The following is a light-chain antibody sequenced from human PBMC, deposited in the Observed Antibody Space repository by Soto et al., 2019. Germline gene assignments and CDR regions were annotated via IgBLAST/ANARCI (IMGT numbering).Light chain of an antibody. CDR3: QQYNDWPLT. CDR2: GAS. J-gene: IGKJ4*01. Sequence: EKVMTQSPAALSVSPGERATLSCRASQSVNSNLAWYQQKPGQAPRLLLYGASTRATGNPARFSCSASGTEFTLTISSLLSEDSAVYYCQQYNDWPLTYGGGAKVEIK. CDR1: QSVNSN. V-gene: IGKV3-15*01.